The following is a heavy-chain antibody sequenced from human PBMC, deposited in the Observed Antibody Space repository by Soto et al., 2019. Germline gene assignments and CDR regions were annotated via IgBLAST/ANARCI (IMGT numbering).Heavy chain of an antibody. CDR1: GFIFRNYA. J-gene: IGHJ5*02. D-gene: IGHD5-12*01. Sequence: GSLRLSCAASGFIFRNYAMSWVRQAPGKGLEWVSAISGSGGSTYYADSVKGRFTISRDNSKNTLYLQMNSLRAEDTAVYYCAKDGPTKGWFDPWGQGTLVTVSS. CDR3: AKDGPTKGWFDP. CDR2: ISGSGGST. V-gene: IGHV3-23*01.